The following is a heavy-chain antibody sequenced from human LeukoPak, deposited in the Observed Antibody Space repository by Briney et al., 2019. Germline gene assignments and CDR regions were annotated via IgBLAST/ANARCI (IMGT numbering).Heavy chain of an antibody. D-gene: IGHD3-22*01. CDR3: TRDLSTYYYDSSGYYPLAY. J-gene: IGHJ4*02. CDR2: IRSKAYGGTT. Sequence: GGSLRLSCTASGFTFGDYAMSWVRQAPGKGLEWVGFIRSKAYGGTTEYAASVKGRFTISRDDSKSIAYLQMNGLKTEDTAVYYCTRDLSTYYYDSSGYYPLAYWGQGTLVTVSS. V-gene: IGHV3-49*04. CDR1: GFTFGDYA.